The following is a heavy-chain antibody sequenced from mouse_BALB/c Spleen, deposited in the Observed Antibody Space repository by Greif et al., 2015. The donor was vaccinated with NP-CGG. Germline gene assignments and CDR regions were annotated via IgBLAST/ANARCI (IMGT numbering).Heavy chain of an antibody. Sequence: QVQLKQSGPGLVAPSQSLSITCTVSGFSLTSYGVHWVRQPPGKGLEWLGVIWAGGSTNYNSALMSRLSTSKDNSKSQVFLKMNSLQTGDTAMYYCARGIYDGYYGLDFDYWGQGTTLTVSS. J-gene: IGHJ2*01. V-gene: IGHV2-9*02. CDR2: IWAGGST. CDR3: ARGIYDGYYGLDFDY. D-gene: IGHD2-3*01. CDR1: GFSLTSYG.